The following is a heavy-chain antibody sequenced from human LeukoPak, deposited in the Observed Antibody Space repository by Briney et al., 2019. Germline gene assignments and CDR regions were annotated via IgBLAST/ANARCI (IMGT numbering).Heavy chain of an antibody. V-gene: IGHV3-23*01. CDR2: INGNGGRT. D-gene: IGHD3-10*01. CDR1: GFTFSSYA. CDR3: VKVAKYYYGSETYYFFEH. J-gene: IGHJ4*02. Sequence: GGSLRLSCAASGFTFSSYAMSWVRQAPGKGLEWVSAINGNGGRTNYADSVRGRFTISRDNSKKTLYLQMNSLRVEDTGIYYCVKVAKYYYGSETYYFFEHWGQGTPVTASS.